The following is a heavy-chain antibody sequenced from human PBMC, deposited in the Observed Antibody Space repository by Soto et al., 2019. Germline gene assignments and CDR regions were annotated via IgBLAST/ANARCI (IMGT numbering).Heavy chain of an antibody. J-gene: IGHJ5*02. CDR2: ISYDGSNK. D-gene: IGHD2-2*01. V-gene: IGHV3-30*18. CDR1: GFTFSSYG. Sequence: QVQLVESGGGVVQPGRSLRLSCAASGFTFSSYGMHWVRQAPGKGLEWVAVISYDGSNKYYADSVKGRFTISRDNSKNTLYLQMNSLRAEDTAVYYCAKDLSAYGDVVVPAAQSWGQGTLVTVSS. CDR3: AKDLSAYGDVVVPAAQS.